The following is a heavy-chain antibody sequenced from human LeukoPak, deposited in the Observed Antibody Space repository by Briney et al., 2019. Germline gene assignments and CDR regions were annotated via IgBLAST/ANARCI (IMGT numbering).Heavy chain of an antibody. CDR3: AKDRSSGWYRGAFDI. CDR1: GFTFSSYA. D-gene: IGHD6-19*01. J-gene: IGHJ3*02. V-gene: IGHV3-23*01. CDR2: ISGSGGST. Sequence: PGGSLRLSCAASGFTFSSYAMSWVRQAPGRGLEWVSAISGSGGSTYYADSVKGRFTISRDNSKNTLYLQMNSLRAEDTAVYYCAKDRSSGWYRGAFDIWGQGTMVTVSS.